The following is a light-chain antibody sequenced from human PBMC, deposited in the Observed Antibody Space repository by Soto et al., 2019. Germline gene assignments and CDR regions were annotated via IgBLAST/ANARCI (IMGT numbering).Light chain of an antibody. Sequence: ALPMAQAPSAPPSFTGERVTVTLRASQGISSYLAWYQQKPGKAPKLLIYAASTLQSGVPSRFSGSGSGTDFTLTISCLQSEDLATYYCQQYYSYPRTFGQGTKVDIK. J-gene: IGKJ1*01. CDR3: QQYYSYPRT. CDR2: AAS. CDR1: QGISSY. V-gene: IGKV1-8*01.